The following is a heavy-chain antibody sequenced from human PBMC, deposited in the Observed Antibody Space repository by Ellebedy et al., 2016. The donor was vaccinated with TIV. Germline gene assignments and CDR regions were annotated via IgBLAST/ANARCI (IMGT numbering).Heavy chain of an antibody. D-gene: IGHD6-6*01. J-gene: IGHJ6*03. V-gene: IGHV3-11*01. CDR2: ISSSGSTI. CDR3: ARAALEYSSSIGYYYMDV. Sequence: GESLKISXAASGFTFSDYYMSWIRQAPGKGLEWVSYISSSGSTIYYADSVKGRFTISRDNAKNSLYLQMNSLRAEDTAVYYCARAALEYSSSIGYYYMDVWGKGTTVTVSS. CDR1: GFTFSDYY.